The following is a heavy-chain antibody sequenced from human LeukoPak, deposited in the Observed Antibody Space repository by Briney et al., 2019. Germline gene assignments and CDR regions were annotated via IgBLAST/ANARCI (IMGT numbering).Heavy chain of an antibody. CDR1: GFTFTSYS. V-gene: IGHV3-48*02. CDR2: ISSPSHGI. CDR3: VRDDDLLPEKRHGEY. Sequence: PGGSLRLSCVASGFTFTSYSMKLFRQPPGKGLGWGLWISSPSHGIYYADSVKGRFTTSRDTARNSIYLQMNSLRDEDTAVYYCVRDDDLLPEKRHGEYWGQGTLVTVSS. J-gene: IGHJ4*02. D-gene: IGHD3-3*01.